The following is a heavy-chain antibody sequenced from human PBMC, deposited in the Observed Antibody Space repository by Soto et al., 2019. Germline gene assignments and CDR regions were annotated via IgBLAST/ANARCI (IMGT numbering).Heavy chain of an antibody. CDR3: ARESSGWYAFDI. J-gene: IGHJ3*02. D-gene: IGHD6-19*01. CDR1: GFTFSSYS. Sequence: GGSLRLSCAASGFTFSSYSMNWVRQAPGKGLEWVSSISSSSSYIYYADSVKGRFTISRDNAKNSLYLQMNSLRAEDTAVYSCARESSGWYAFDIWGQGTMVTVSS. V-gene: IGHV3-21*01. CDR2: ISSSSSYI.